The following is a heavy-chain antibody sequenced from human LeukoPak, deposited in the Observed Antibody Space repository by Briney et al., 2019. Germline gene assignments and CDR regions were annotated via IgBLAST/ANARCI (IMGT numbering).Heavy chain of an antibody. CDR3: ARDDDRSDNGLDY. D-gene: IGHD3-22*01. Sequence: PGGSLRLSCAASGFTFSSLSMNWVRQAPGKGLEWVSYIRTSGTNTDYTGSVKGRFTISRDNAKNSLYLQMNSLRAEDTAVYYCARDDDRSDNGLDYWGQGTLVTVSS. CDR1: GFTFSSLS. CDR2: IRTSGTNT. J-gene: IGHJ4*02. V-gene: IGHV3-48*04.